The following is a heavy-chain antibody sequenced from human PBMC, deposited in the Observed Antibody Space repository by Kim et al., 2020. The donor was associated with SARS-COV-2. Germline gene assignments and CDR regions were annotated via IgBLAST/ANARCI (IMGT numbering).Heavy chain of an antibody. CDR3: ARDPPYYYGSGRYGGWFDP. V-gene: IGHV1-69*13. CDR1: GGTFSSYA. CDR2: IIPIFGTA. Sequence: SVKVSCKASGGTFSSYAISWVRQAPGQGLEWMGGIIPIFGTANYAQKFQGRVTITADESTSTAYMELSSLRSEDTAVYYCARDPPYYYGSGRYGGWFDPWGQGTLVTVSS. D-gene: IGHD3-10*01. J-gene: IGHJ5*02.